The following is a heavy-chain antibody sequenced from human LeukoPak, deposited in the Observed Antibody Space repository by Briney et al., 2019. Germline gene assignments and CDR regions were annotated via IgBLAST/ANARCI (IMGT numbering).Heavy chain of an antibody. J-gene: IGHJ6*02. V-gene: IGHV3-33*01. CDR2: IQNGGDPK. Sequence: GRSLRLSCAASGVSFSSNGIHWVRQAPGKGLEWVSFIQNGGDPKYYADSVRGRFTISRDNSKKTCSLQMDSLRVEDTATYYCAREASTEIIGGMDVRGQGTTVTVTS. CDR3: AREASTEIIGGMDV. CDR1: GVSFSSNG. D-gene: IGHD2-8*02.